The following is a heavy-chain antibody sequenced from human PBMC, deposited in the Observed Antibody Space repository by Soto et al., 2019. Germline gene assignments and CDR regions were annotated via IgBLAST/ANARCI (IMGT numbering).Heavy chain of an antibody. CDR3: ARDAGSSDHDSYSNYAFDY. V-gene: IGHV3-11*01. Sequence: GSLRLSCAASGFTFSDYYMSWIRQAPGKGLEWVSYFSNSGSTTLHADSVKGRVTISRDNAKNTAYLHMNSLRAEDTAVYYCARDAGSSDHDSYSNYAFDYWGQGTLVTVSS. CDR1: GFTFSDYY. CDR2: FSNSGSTT. J-gene: IGHJ4*02. D-gene: IGHD2-21*01.